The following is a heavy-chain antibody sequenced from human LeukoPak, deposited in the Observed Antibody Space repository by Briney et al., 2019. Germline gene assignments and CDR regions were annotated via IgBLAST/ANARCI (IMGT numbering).Heavy chain of an antibody. J-gene: IGHJ3*01. V-gene: IGHV3-53*01. Sequence: GGSLRLSCAVSDFTVSANYMNWVRQAPGKELEWVSFMDPDGATSYADSVKGRFTISRDDSKNALLLQMNSLRVEDTAMYYCTKANFDHWGQGTMVTVSS. CDR3: TKANFDH. CDR1: DFTVSANY. CDR2: MDPDGAT.